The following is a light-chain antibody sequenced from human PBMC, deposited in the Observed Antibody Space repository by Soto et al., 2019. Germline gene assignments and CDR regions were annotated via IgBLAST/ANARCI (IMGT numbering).Light chain of an antibody. J-gene: IGKJ5*01. CDR2: GAS. CDR3: QQYKNWRL. Sequence: IVMTQSPATLSVSPGEGVTLSCRASQSVLSHLAWYQQKPGQPLRLLIDGASTRATGIPARFSGSGFGTEFTLTIRRLQSEDFAVYYCQQYKNWRLFGQGTRLEIK. V-gene: IGKV3-15*01. CDR1: QSVLSH.